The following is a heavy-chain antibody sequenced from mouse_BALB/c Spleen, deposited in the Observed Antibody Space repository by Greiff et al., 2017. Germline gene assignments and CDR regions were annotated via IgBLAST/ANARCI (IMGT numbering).Heavy chain of an antibody. V-gene: IGHV2-9*02. CDR3: ARDPYRYDGFAY. D-gene: IGHD2-14*01. J-gene: IGHJ3*01. Sequence: VMLVESGPGLVAPSQSLSITCTVSGFSLTSYGVHWVRQPPGKGLEWLGVIWAGGSTNYNSALMSRLSISKDNSKSQVFLKMNSLQTDDTAMYYCARDPYRYDGFAYWGQGTLVTVSA. CDR1: GFSLTSYG. CDR2: IWAGGST.